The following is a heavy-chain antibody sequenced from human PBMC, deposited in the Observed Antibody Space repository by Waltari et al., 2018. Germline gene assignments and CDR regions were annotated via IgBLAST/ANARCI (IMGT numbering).Heavy chain of an antibody. J-gene: IGHJ6*03. CDR3: AREATHSYYYFLDV. CDR2: INPNSGDT. CDR1: GYTFTGYY. V-gene: IGHV1-2*06. Sequence: QVHLVQSGAAVKKPGASVAVSCKASGYTFTGYYKQWVRRAPGQGLEWMGRINPNSGDTNYAQKFQGRVTLTRDTSINTAYMELSSLKSDDTAVYYCAREATHSYYYFLDVWGKGTTVTVSS.